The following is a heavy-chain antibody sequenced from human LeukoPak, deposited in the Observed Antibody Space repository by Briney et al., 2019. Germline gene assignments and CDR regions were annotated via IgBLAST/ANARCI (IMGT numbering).Heavy chain of an antibody. J-gene: IGHJ4*02. CDR1: GSSINSYY. V-gene: IGHV4-59*12. CDR3: ARDAGATDY. D-gene: IGHD1-26*01. CDR2: IYYSGST. Sequence: SETLSLTCTVSGSSINSYYWSWIRQPPGKGLEWIGYIYYSGSTNYNPSLKSRVTISVDTSKNQFSLKLSSVTAADTAVYYCARDAGATDYWGQGTLVTVSS.